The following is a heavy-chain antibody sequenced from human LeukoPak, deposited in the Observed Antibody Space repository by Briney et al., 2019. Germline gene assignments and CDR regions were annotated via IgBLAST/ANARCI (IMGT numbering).Heavy chain of an antibody. D-gene: IGHD6-13*01. J-gene: IGHJ4*02. CDR2: IKPDGSET. CDR1: GFTSSTYW. V-gene: IGHV3-7*01. Sequence: GGSLRLSCAASGFTSSTYWMTWVRQAPGKGLEWVANIKPDGSETYYVDPVKGRFTISRDNAKSFLYLQMNSLRGEDSAVYYCGGFGYEAAVDLWGQGTLVTVSS. CDR3: GGFGYEAAVDL.